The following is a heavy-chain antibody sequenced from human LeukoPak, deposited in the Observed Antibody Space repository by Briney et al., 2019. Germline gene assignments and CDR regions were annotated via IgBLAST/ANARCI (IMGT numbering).Heavy chain of an antibody. CDR3: ARHGGSGGAFDI. D-gene: IGHD2-15*01. CDR1: GYSITSDYY. CDR2: INHSGST. V-gene: IGHV4-38-2*02. Sequence: PSETLSLTCTVSGYSITSDYYWGWIRQPPGKGLEWIGEINHSGSTNYNPSLKSRVTISVDTSKNQFSLKLSSVTAADTAVYYCARHGGSGGAFDIWGQGTMVTVSS. J-gene: IGHJ3*02.